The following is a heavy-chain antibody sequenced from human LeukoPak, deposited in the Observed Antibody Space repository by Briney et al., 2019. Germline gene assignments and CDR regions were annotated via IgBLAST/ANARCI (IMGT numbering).Heavy chain of an antibody. Sequence: SESLCHTCTLSGGSISSGSYYWSWIRQPAGKGLEWIGRIYTSGSTNYNPSLKSRVTISVDTSKNHFSLRLRSVTAADTAVYFCARESGGYLPGSFSDHWGQGILVTVSS. CDR1: GGSISSGSYY. J-gene: IGHJ4*02. CDR3: ARESGGYLPGSFSDH. V-gene: IGHV4-61*02. D-gene: IGHD5-18*01. CDR2: IYTSGST.